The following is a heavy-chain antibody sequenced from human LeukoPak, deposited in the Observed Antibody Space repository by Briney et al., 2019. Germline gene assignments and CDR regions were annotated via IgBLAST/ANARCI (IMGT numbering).Heavy chain of an antibody. CDR2: ISVSGGST. Sequence: PGGSLRLSCAASGFTFSSYAMNWVRQARGKGLEWVSSISVSGGSTYYADSVKGRFTISRDNSKNTLYLQMHSLRAEDTAVYHCAKDRDPLASEYYFDYWGQGTLVTVSS. D-gene: IGHD2-21*01. V-gene: IGHV3-23*01. CDR1: GFTFSSYA. J-gene: IGHJ4*02. CDR3: AKDRDPLASEYYFDY.